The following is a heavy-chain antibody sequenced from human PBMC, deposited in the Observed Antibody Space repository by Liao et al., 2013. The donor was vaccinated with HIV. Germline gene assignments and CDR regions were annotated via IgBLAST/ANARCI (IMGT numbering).Heavy chain of an antibody. V-gene: IGHV4-4*07. J-gene: IGHJ4*02. Sequence: QVQLQESGPGLVKPSETLSLTCTVSGGSISGYYWNWIRQSAGEGLEWIGRIFYRGGTNYNLPLKSRVTLSVDTSKNQFSLKLSSVTAADTAVYYCVTKENYLDHWGQGTPVIVSS. CDR3: VTKENYLDH. CDR1: GGSISGYY. D-gene: IGHD1-7*01. CDR2: IFYRGGT.